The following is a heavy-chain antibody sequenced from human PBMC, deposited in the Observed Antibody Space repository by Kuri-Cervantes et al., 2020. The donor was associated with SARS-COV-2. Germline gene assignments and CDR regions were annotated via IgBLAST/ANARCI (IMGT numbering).Heavy chain of an antibody. J-gene: IGHJ6*02. V-gene: IGHV3-48*01. CDR1: GFTFSSYS. D-gene: IGHD3-16*01. CDR3: ARDLGGPRFGGMDV. Sequence: GESLKISCAASGFTFSSYSMNWVRQAPGKGLEWVSYISSSSSTIYYADSVKGRFTISRENAKNSLYLQMNSLRAGDTAVYYCARDLGGPRFGGMDVWGQGTTVTVSS. CDR2: ISSSSSTI.